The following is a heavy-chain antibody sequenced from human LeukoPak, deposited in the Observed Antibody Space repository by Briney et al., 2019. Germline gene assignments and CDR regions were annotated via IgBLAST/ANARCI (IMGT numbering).Heavy chain of an antibody. CDR3: ARDRDGMDV. CDR1: GGSISGYY. CDR2: IYYSGST. D-gene: IGHD3-10*01. Sequence: SETLSLTCTVSGGSISGYYCSWIRQHPGKGLEWIGYIYYSGSTYYNPSLKSRVTISVDTSKNQFSLKLSSVTAADTAVYYCARDRDGMDVWGQGTTVTVSS. J-gene: IGHJ6*02. V-gene: IGHV4-31*03.